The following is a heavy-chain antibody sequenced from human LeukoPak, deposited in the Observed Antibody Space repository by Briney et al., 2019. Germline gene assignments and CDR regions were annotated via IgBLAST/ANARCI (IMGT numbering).Heavy chain of an antibody. J-gene: IGHJ4*02. D-gene: IGHD3-22*01. CDR3: ARRGYYDTSGYLFDD. CDR1: GFTFSSCE. V-gene: IGHV3-48*03. CDR2: ISSSGSSI. Sequence: PGGSLRLSCAASGFTFSSCEMNWVRQAPGRGLEWVSYISSSGSSIYYVDSVKGRFIISRDNAKNSLFLQMNSLRAEDTAVYYCARRGYYDTSGYLFDDWGQGTLVTVSS.